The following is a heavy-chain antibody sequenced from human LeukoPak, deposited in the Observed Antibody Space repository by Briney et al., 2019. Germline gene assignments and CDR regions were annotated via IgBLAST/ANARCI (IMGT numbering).Heavy chain of an antibody. V-gene: IGHV3-15*01. CDR1: GFAFSNAW. D-gene: IGHD4-17*01. Sequence: TGGSLRLSCAASGFAFSNAWMSWVRQAPGKGLEWVGRIKSKTDGGTTDYAAPVKGRFTISRDDSKNTLYLQMNSLKTEDTAVYYCTTTLYGDYPLDYWGQGTLVTVSS. CDR2: IKSKTDGGTT. CDR3: TTTLYGDYPLDY. J-gene: IGHJ4*02.